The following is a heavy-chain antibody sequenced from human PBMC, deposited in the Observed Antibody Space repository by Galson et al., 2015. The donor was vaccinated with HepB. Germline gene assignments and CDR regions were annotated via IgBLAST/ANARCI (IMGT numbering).Heavy chain of an antibody. CDR2: ISSYNGDK. V-gene: IGHV1-18*01. CDR3: AGDPHLTGYFRS. Sequence: SVKVSCKASGHTFTSYGFNWVRQAPGQGLDWMGWISSYNGDKNYVEKFQGRVTMTTDTSTSTGYMELRSLRSDDTAVYYCAGDPHLTGYFRSWGQGTLVTVSS. J-gene: IGHJ5*02. CDR1: GHTFTSYG. D-gene: IGHD3-9*01.